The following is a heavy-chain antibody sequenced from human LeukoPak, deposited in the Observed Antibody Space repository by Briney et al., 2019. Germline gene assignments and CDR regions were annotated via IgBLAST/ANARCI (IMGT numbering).Heavy chain of an antibody. D-gene: IGHD1-26*01. CDR3: AREVGGFRNYYYYYMDV. J-gene: IGHJ6*03. CDR1: GFTFSSYW. V-gene: IGHV3-21*01. Sequence: GGSLRLSCAASGFTFSSYWMHWVRQAPGKGLEWVSSISTSSIYIYYADSVKGRFTISRDNAKNSLYLQMNSLRAEDTAVYYCAREVGGFRNYYYYYMDVWGKGTTVTVSS. CDR2: ISTSSIYI.